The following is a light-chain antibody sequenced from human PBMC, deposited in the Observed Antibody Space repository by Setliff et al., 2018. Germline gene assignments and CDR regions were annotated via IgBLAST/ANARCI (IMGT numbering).Light chain of an antibody. CDR2: DVN. CDR3: NSYTRSDTFV. V-gene: IGLV2-14*03. J-gene: IGLJ1*01. CDR1: SSDVGGYKY. Sequence: QSALAQPASVSGSPGQSISISCTGTSSDVGGYKYVSWYQHHPGKAPKVVIYDVNQRPSGVSNRFSDSKSGNTASLSISGLQAEDEADYYCNSYTRSDTFVFGTGTKVTVL.